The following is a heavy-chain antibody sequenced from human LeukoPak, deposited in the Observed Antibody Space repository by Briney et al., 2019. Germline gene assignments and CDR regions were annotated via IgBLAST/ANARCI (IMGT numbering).Heavy chain of an antibody. J-gene: IGHJ4*02. D-gene: IGHD1-1*01. CDR1: GGSISSYY. V-gene: IGHV4-30-4*01. CDR2: ISYSGHT. CDR3: ANEGASATYYFDH. Sequence: PSETLSLTCTVSGGSISSYYWSWLRQPPGKGLEWIGYISYSGHTHYNPSLKSRVTMSVDTSKNQFSLKLSSVTAADTAVYYCANEGASATYYFDHWGQGILVTVSS.